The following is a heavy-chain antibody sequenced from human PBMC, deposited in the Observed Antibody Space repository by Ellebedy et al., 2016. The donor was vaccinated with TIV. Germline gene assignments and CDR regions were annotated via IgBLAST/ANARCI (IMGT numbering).Heavy chain of an antibody. CDR1: GFIFSNAW. CDR2: IKGKTDGGTR. D-gene: IGHD2-15*01. Sequence: GGSLRLSXAASGFIFSNAWMNWVRQAPGKGLERVGRIKGKTDGGTRDFAAPVKGRFSISRDDTKNTVFLQMDSLKTEDTAVYYCAAGTGYSDFDYWGQGTLVTVSS. J-gene: IGHJ4*02. CDR3: AAGTGYSDFDY. V-gene: IGHV3-15*01.